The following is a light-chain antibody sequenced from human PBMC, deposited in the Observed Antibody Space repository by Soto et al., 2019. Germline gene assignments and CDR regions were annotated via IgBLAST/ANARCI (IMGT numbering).Light chain of an antibody. CDR3: QQYGNSRGT. V-gene: IGKV3-20*01. CDR1: QSVSTSY. J-gene: IGKJ1*01. CDR2: GAS. Sequence: DIVFTQSPCTLSLSPGDRATLSCRASQSVSTSYLAWYQQKPGQAPRLLIYGASSRATGIPDRFSGSGSGTDFTLTISGLEPEDFAVYYCQQYGNSRGTFGQGTKVDIK.